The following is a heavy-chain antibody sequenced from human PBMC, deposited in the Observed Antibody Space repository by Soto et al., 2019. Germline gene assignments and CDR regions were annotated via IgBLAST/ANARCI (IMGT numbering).Heavy chain of an antibody. J-gene: IGHJ4*02. CDR3: ARWAGRVRDYGGPFDY. V-gene: IGHV1-18*04. D-gene: IGHD4-17*01. Sequence: QVELVQSGAEVKNPGASVTVSCKASGEFFTTYGISWVRQAPGQGLEWMGWISTYSTNTNYAPKFQGRLLLTADTSTTPAHMELRSLRPDGTAVYFCARWAGRVRDYGGPFDYWGQGSLVTVSP. CDR2: ISTYSTNT. CDR1: GEFFTTYG.